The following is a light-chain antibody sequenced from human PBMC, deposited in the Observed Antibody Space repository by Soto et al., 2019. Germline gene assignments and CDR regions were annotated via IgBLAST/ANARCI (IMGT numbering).Light chain of an antibody. V-gene: IGKV3-15*01. Sequence: EIVMTQSPATLSVSPGERATLSCRASQSVSGNLAWYQQKPGQAPRLLIYGASTRATAIPARFSGSGSGTEFSLTISSLQSEDFAVYYCQQYNNWPPWTFGQGTKVEIK. CDR2: GAS. CDR1: QSVSGN. J-gene: IGKJ1*01. CDR3: QQYNNWPPWT.